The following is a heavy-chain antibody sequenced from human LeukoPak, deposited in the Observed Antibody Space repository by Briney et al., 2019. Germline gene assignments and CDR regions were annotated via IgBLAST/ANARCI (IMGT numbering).Heavy chain of an antibody. CDR3: AKAPPTVTTGTLDY. CDR1: GFTFSSYA. D-gene: IGHD4-17*01. CDR2: ISYDGSNK. J-gene: IGHJ4*02. V-gene: IGHV3-30-3*01. Sequence: GGSLRLSCAASGFTFSSYAMHWVRQAPGKGLEWVAVISYDGSNKYYADSVKGRFTISRDNSKNTLYLQMNSLRAEDTAVYYCAKAPPTVTTGTLDYWGQGTLVTVSS.